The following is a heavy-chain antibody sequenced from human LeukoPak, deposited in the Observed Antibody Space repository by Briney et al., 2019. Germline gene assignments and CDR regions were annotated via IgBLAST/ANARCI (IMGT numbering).Heavy chain of an antibody. CDR2: FNPNSGGT. Sequence: ASVKVSCKASGYTFTGHYIHWVRQAPGQGLEWMGWFNPNSGGTNYAQRFQGRVTMTRDTSISIAYMEVSSLRSDDTAIYYCANSDWSNDAFDIWGQGTMVTVS. CDR1: GYTFTGHY. CDR3: ANSDWSNDAFDI. D-gene: IGHD6-19*01. J-gene: IGHJ3*02. V-gene: IGHV1-2*02.